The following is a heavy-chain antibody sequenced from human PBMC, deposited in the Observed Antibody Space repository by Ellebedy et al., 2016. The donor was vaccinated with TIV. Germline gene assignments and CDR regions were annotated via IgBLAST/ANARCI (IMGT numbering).Heavy chain of an antibody. CDR1: GGTFSSYA. J-gene: IGHJ4*02. V-gene: IGHV1-18*01. Sequence: AASVKVSCKASGGTFSSYAISWVRQAPGQGLEWMGWISAYDGNTNYAQKLQGRVTMTTDTSTSTAYMELRSLRSDDTAVYYCARKRVVVENFDYWGQGTLVTVSS. D-gene: IGHD2-15*01. CDR3: ARKRVVVENFDY. CDR2: ISAYDGNT.